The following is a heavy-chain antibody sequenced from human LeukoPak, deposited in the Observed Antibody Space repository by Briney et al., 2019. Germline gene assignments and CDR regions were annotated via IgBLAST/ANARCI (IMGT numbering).Heavy chain of an antibody. CDR1: GFTFSSYA. V-gene: IGHV3-23*01. CDR3: AREQVVVGRGYYGMDV. CDR2: VSGGGGST. Sequence: GGSLRLSCAASGFTFSSYAMSWVRQAPGKGLEWVSTVSGGGGSTYYADSVKGRFTISRDNSMNTLYLQMNSLRVDDTAVYYCAREQVVVGRGYYGMDVWGQGTTVTVSS. D-gene: IGHD2-2*01. J-gene: IGHJ6*02.